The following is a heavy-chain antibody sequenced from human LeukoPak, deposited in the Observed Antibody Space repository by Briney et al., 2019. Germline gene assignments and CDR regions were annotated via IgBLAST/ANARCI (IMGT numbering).Heavy chain of an antibody. Sequence: GGSRRLSCAASGFTFSSYAMSWVRQAPGKGLEWVSAISGSGGSTYYADSVKGRFTISRDYSKNTLYLQMNSLRAEDTAVYYCAKDSGGYCSSTSCYWNYWGQGTLVTVSS. V-gene: IGHV3-23*01. CDR1: GFTFSSYA. J-gene: IGHJ4*02. CDR2: ISGSGGST. D-gene: IGHD2-2*01. CDR3: AKDSGGYCSSTSCYWNY.